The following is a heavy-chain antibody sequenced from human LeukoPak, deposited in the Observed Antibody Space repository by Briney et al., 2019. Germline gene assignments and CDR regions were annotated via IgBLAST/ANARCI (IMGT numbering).Heavy chain of an antibody. Sequence: SETLSLTRTVSGGSISSGVSYWTWIRQHPGKGLEWIGYMYYSGSPYYNPSLRSRLTISVDTSKNQFSLKLSSVTAADTAVYYCARAVNDFWSGFSYYFDCWGQRTLVTVSS. D-gene: IGHD3-3*01. CDR3: ARAVNDFWSGFSYYFDC. CDR2: MYYSGSP. J-gene: IGHJ4*02. V-gene: IGHV4-31*03. CDR1: GGSISSGVSY.